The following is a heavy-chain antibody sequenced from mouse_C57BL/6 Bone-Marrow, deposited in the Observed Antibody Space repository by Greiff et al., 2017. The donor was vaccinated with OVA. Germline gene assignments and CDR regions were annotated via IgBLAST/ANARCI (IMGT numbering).Heavy chain of an antibody. Sequence: EVKLVESGGGLVKPGGSLKLSCAASGFTFSSYAMSWVRQTPEKRLEWVATISDGGSYTYYPDNVKGRFTISRDNAKNNLYLQMSHLKSEDTAMYYCARRRYYGFAYWGQGTLVTVSA. J-gene: IGHJ3*01. CDR2: ISDGGSYT. D-gene: IGHD1-1*01. CDR3: ARRRYYGFAY. V-gene: IGHV5-4*03. CDR1: GFTFSSYA.